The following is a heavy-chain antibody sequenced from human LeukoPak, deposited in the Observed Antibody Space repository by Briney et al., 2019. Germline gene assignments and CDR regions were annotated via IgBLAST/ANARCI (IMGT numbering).Heavy chain of an antibody. J-gene: IGHJ4*02. CDR3: AKDRLIVGATSFDY. CDR1: GFTFSTYG. Sequence: PGGSLRLSCAASGFTFSTYGMHWVRQAPGKGLGWVAVISYDGSNKYYADSVKGRFTISRDNSKNTLYPQMNSLRAEDTAVYYCAKDRLIVGATSFDYWGQGTLVTVSS. CDR2: ISYDGSNK. D-gene: IGHD1-26*01. V-gene: IGHV3-30*18.